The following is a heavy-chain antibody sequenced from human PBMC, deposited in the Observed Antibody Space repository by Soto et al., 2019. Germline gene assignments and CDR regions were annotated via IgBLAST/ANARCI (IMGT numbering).Heavy chain of an antibody. J-gene: IGHJ6*02. CDR3: AKALAAAGYYYYGMDV. V-gene: IGHV3-23*01. CDR1: GFTFSSYA. CDR2: ISGSGGST. Sequence: GGSLRLSCAASGFTFSSYAMSWVRQAPGKGLEWVSAISGSGGSTYYADSVKGRFTISRDNSKNTLYLQMNSLRAEDTAVYYCAKALAAAGYYYYGMDVWGQGTTVTVSS. D-gene: IGHD6-13*01.